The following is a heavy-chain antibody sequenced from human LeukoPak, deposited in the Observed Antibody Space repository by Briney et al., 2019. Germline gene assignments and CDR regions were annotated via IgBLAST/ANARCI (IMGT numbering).Heavy chain of an antibody. J-gene: IGHJ5*02. Sequence: ASVKVSCKASGYIFTSYFMHWVRQAPGQGLEWMGLINPSGGSTRYAQKFQGRVTMTRDMSTSTVYMELSSLRSEDTAVYYCARALPHRRLMDSTMEQHWFDPWGQGTLVTVSS. V-gene: IGHV1-46*01. CDR1: GYIFTSYF. CDR3: ARALPHRRLMDSTMEQHWFDP. D-gene: IGHD5-18*01. CDR2: INPSGGST.